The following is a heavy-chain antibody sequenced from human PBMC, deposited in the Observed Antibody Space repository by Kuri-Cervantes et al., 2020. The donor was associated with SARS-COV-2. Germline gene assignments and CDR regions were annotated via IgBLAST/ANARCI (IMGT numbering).Heavy chain of an antibody. Sequence: ASVKVSCKASGYTFTSYAMHWVRQAPGQRLEWMGWINAGNGNTKYSQKFQGRVTITRDTSASTAYMELSSLRSEDTAVYYCARDQPRFFMVRGQDAFDIWGQGTMVTVSS. CDR1: GYTFTSYA. J-gene: IGHJ3*02. CDR3: ARDQPRFFMVRGQDAFDI. CDR2: INAGNGNT. V-gene: IGHV1-3*01. D-gene: IGHD3-10*01.